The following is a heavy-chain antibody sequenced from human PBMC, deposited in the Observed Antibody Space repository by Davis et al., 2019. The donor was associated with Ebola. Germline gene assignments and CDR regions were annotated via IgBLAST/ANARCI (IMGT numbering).Heavy chain of an antibody. D-gene: IGHD4-11*01. CDR2: IWYDGSNK. J-gene: IGHJ4*02. CDR1: GFTLSSYG. Sequence: PGGSLRLSCAASGFTLSSYGMHWVRQAPGKGLEWVAVIWYDGSNKYYADSVKGRFTISRDNSKNTLYLQMNSLRAEDTAVYYCARPALGDYSGEFLDYWGQGTLVTVSS. CDR3: ARPALGDYSGEFLDY. V-gene: IGHV3-33*01.